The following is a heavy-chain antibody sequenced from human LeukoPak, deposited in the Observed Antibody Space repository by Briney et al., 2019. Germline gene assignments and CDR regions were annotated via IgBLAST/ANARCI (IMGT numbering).Heavy chain of an antibody. CDR3: ARDRGYCSSTSCSPDDY. Sequence: ASVKVSCKASGYTFTSYGISWVRQAPGQGLEWMGWISACNGNTNYAQKLQGRVTMTTDTSTSTAYMGLRSLRSDDTAVYYCARDRGYCSSTSCSPDDYWGQGTLVTVSS. V-gene: IGHV1-18*04. D-gene: IGHD2-2*03. J-gene: IGHJ4*02. CDR1: GYTFTSYG. CDR2: ISACNGNT.